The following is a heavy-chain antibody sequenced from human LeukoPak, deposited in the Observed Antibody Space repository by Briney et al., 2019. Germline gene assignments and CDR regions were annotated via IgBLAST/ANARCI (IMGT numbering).Heavy chain of an antibody. D-gene: IGHD1-26*01. CDR2: IYSGGTT. CDR1: GFAFSGYA. V-gene: IGHV3-66*01. J-gene: IGHJ4*02. Sequence: GGSLRLSCNVSGFAFSGYAMSWVRQAPGKGLEWVSVIYSGGTTYYADSVRGRFTISRDNSKNTLSLQMNSLRAEDTAVYYCARDLFNEPRGIWGQGTLVTVSS. CDR3: ARDLFNEPRGI.